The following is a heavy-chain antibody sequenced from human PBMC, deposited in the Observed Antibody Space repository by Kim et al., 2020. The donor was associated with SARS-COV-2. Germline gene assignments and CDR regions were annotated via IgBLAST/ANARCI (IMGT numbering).Heavy chain of an antibody. V-gene: IGHV5-51*01. D-gene: IGHD5-12*01. CDR3: ARPINTVATDAFDI. Sequence: YSPSFQGQVTISADTSISTAYLQWSSLKASDTAVYYCARPINTVATDAFDIWGQGTKVIVSS. J-gene: IGHJ3*02.